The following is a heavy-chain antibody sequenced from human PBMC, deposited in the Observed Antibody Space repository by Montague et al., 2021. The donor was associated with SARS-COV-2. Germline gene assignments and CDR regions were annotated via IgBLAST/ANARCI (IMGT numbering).Heavy chain of an antibody. V-gene: IGHV3-23*01. D-gene: IGHD3-22*01. CDR2: IRGSGGST. CDR1: GFTFSSYA. Sequence: SLRLSCAASGFTFSSYAMSWVRQAPGKGLEWVSAIRGSGGSTYYADSVKGRFTISRDNSKNTLSLQMNSLRAEDTAVYYCAKGYYYDTSGYLHPFDYWGQGTLVTVSS. CDR3: AKGYYYDTSGYLHPFDY. J-gene: IGHJ4*02.